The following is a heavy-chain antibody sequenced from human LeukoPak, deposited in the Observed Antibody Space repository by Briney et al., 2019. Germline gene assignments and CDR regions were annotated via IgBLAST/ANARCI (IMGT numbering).Heavy chain of an antibody. J-gene: IGHJ4*02. CDR2: INTDGSST. Sequence: GGSLRLSCAASGFTFSSYWMHWVRQAPGKGLLWVSRINTDGSSTNFADSVKGRFTISRDNSRNTLYLQMDSLKVEDTAIYYCATPTGSYPGGFDNWGQGTQVTVS. D-gene: IGHD1-26*01. CDR1: GFTFSSYW. V-gene: IGHV3-74*01. CDR3: ATPTGSYPGGFDN.